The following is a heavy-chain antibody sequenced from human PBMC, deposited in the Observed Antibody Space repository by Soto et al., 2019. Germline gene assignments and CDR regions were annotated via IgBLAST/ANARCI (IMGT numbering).Heavy chain of an antibody. Sequence: QVQLAQSGPEVNRPGASVTISCQASGYVFSSYGINWVRQAPGQGLEWVGWIAPFNGKMNFAPRLQDRITMTIDTSARTDYLEMRALTSADSGVYFCAREGGSSTYYPLELDYWGQGTLVTVSS. CDR3: AREGGSSTYYPLELDY. J-gene: IGHJ4*02. V-gene: IGHV1-18*04. CDR2: IAPFNGKM. CDR1: GYVFSSYG. D-gene: IGHD6-6*01.